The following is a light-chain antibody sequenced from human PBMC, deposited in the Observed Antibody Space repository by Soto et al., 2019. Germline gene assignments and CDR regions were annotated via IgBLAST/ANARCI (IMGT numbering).Light chain of an antibody. CDR3: QQYNTYSRT. J-gene: IGKJ1*01. CDR2: DGS. Sequence: DIQMTQSPSTLSASVGDRVTITCRASQSISSWLAWYQQKPGEAPKLLIYDGSTLARGVPSRFSGSGSGTEFTLNISSLQPDDFATFYCQQYNTYSRTFGQGTKVEVK. CDR1: QSISSW. V-gene: IGKV1-5*03.